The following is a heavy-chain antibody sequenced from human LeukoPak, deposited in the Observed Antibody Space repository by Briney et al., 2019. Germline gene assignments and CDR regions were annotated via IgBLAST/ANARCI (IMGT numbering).Heavy chain of an antibody. D-gene: IGHD3-22*01. V-gene: IGHV4-59*01. J-gene: IGHJ4*02. CDR1: GGSISTYY. Sequence: SETLSLTCTVSGGSISTYYWSWIRQPPGKGLEWIGYIYYSGSTNYNPSLKSRVTISIDTSKNQFSLKLSSVTAADTAVYYCARRNWEVITPDYWGQGTLVTVSS. CDR2: IYYSGST. CDR3: ARRNWEVITPDY.